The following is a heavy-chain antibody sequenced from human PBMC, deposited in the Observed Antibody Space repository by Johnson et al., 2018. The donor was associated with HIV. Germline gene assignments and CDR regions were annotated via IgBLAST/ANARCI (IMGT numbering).Heavy chain of an antibody. CDR1: GFTFSSYA. CDR3: ARCQRGYSFSDAFDI. Sequence: QVQLVESGGGVVQPGRSLRLSCAASGFTFSSYAVYWVRQAPGKGLEWVALISYDGSNKYYADSVKGRFTISRDNSKNTLYLQMNSLRPEDTAVYYCARCQRGYSFSDAFDIWSQGTMVTVSS. CDR2: ISYDGSNK. V-gene: IGHV3-30*04. D-gene: IGHD5-18*01. J-gene: IGHJ3*02.